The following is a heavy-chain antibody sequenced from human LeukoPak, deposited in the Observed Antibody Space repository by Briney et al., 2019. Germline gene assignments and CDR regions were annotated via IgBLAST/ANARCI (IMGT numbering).Heavy chain of an antibody. CDR3: ARQGSGRAFDI. CDR2: MFYNVST. J-gene: IGHJ3*02. Sequence: PSETLSLTCTVFGGSISSYYWNWIRQSPGKGVEWIAYMFYNVSTNYSPSLKSRVTISVDTSKNQFSLKLISVTAAGTAVYFCARQGSGRAFDIWGQGTMVTVSS. V-gene: IGHV4-59*08. CDR1: GGSISSYY.